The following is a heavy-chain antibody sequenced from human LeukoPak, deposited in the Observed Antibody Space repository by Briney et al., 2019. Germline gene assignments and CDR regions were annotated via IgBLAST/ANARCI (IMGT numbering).Heavy chain of an antibody. Sequence: PGGSLRLSCAASGFTVSSTYMSWVRQAPGKGLEWVSAISGSGGSTYYADSVKGRFTISRDNSKNTLYLQMNSLRAEDTAVYYCAKGIWDYYYGMDVWGQGTTVTVSS. J-gene: IGHJ6*02. CDR1: GFTVSSTY. CDR2: ISGSGGST. D-gene: IGHD3-16*01. V-gene: IGHV3-23*01. CDR3: AKGIWDYYYGMDV.